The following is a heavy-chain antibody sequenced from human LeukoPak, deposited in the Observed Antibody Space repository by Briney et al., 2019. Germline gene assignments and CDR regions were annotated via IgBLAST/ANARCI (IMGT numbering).Heavy chain of an antibody. D-gene: IGHD4-17*01. Sequence: ASVKVSCKASGYTFTGYYMHWVRQAPGQGLEWMGWINPNSGGTNYAQKFQGRVTMTRDTSISTAYMELSSLRSEDTAVYYCATPDYGDQSSIQHWGQGTLVTVSS. CDR1: GYTFTGYY. CDR2: INPNSGGT. CDR3: ATPDYGDQSSIQH. V-gene: IGHV1-2*02. J-gene: IGHJ1*01.